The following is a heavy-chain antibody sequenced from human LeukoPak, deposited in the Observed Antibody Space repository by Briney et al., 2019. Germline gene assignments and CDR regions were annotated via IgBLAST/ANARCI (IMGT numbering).Heavy chain of an antibody. CDR3: TRDALFGSGRTHLDF. D-gene: IGHD3-10*01. Sequence: GGCLRLSCAASEFTFNRYWMSWVPQAPGKGLEWVANIKHDGSEAHYVDSVKGRFTISTDNAKNSLSLQMSSLNVDDTGVYFCTRDALFGSGRTHLDFWSEGTLVSVSS. CDR2: IKHDGSEA. CDR1: EFTFNRYW. V-gene: IGHV3-7*04. J-gene: IGHJ4*02.